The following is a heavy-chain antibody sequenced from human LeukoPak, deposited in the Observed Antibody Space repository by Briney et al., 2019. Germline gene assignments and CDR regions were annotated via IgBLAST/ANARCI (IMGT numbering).Heavy chain of an antibody. CDR1: GFTFSSYW. V-gene: IGHV3-7*03. Sequence: GGSLRLSCVASGFTFSSYWMTWVRQAPGKGLEWVANINQDGSEKYYVDSVKGRFTISRDNSKNTLYLQMNSLRAEDTAVYYCAKDIEGSVVVTANTFDYWGQGTLVTVSS. CDR2: INQDGSEK. J-gene: IGHJ4*02. CDR3: AKDIEGSVVVTANTFDY. D-gene: IGHD2-21*02.